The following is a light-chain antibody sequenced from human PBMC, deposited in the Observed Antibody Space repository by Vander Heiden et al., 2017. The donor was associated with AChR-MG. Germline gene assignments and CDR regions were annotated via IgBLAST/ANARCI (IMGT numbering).Light chain of an antibody. J-gene: IGKJ2*01. CDR2: ATS. CDR3: QQFDTSLFNT. CDR1: QSVSSSY. V-gene: IGKV3-20*01. Sequence: EIVLTQSPGTLSLSPGERATLSCRASQSVSSSYLAWYQQKPGQAPRLLFYATSNRATGIPDRFSGSGSGTDFTLTISRLEPEDFAVYYCQQFDTSLFNTFGQGTKLEIE.